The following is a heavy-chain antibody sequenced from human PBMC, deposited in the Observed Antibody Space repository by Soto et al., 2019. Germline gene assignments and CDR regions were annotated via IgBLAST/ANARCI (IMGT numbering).Heavy chain of an antibody. CDR1: GGSISSSSYY. CDR3: ARHMTPEWEINAFDI. CDR2: IYYSGST. J-gene: IGHJ3*02. D-gene: IGHD1-26*01. V-gene: IGHV4-39*01. Sequence: QLQLQESGPGLVKPSETLSLTCTVSGGSISSSSYYWGWIRQPPGKGLEWIGSIYYSGSTYYNPSLKSRVTISVDTSKNQFSLKLSSVTAADTAVYYCARHMTPEWEINAFDIWGQGTMVTVSS.